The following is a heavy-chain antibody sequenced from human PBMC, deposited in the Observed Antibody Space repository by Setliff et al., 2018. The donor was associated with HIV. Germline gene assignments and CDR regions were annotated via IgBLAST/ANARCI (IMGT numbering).Heavy chain of an antibody. CDR2: IYHSGST. J-gene: IGHJ3*01. CDR3: ARSLRYFDWSLRRPSHDAFDF. Sequence: PSETLSLTCTVSGGSISSSSYYWGWIRQPPGKGLEWIGYIYHSGSTYYNPSLKSPVTISVDTSKNQFSLKLSFVTAADTAVYYCARSLRYFDWSLRRPSHDAFDFWGQGTMVTVSS. CDR1: GGSISSSSYY. V-gene: IGHV4-30-4*08. D-gene: IGHD3-9*01.